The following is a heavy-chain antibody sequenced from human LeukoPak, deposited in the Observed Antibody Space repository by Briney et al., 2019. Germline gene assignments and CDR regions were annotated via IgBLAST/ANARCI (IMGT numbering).Heavy chain of an antibody. CDR3: TRGSGSYCGAIFDY. J-gene: IGHJ4*02. D-gene: IGHD1-26*01. V-gene: IGHV3-49*04. CDR1: GFTFGDYA. Sequence: PGRSLRLSCTASGFTFGDYAMGWVRQAPGKGLEWVGFIRTKAYGGTTEYAASVKGRFAISRDDSKSIAYLQMNSLKTEDTAVYYCTRGSGSYCGAIFDYWGQGTLVTVSS. CDR2: IRTKAYGGTT.